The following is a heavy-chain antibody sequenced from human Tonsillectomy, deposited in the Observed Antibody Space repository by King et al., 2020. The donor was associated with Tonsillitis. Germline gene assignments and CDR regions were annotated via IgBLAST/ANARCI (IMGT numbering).Heavy chain of an antibody. CDR3: ARRSYDSSGYPTNFDY. Sequence: VQLQQWGAGLLKPSETLSLTCAVYGGSFSGYYWGWIRQPPGKGLEWIGEINHSGITNYNPSLKSRVPISVDTSKNQFSLKLSSVTAADTAVYFCARRSYDSSGYPTNFDYWGQGTLVTVSS. D-gene: IGHD3-22*01. CDR2: INHSGIT. J-gene: IGHJ4*02. V-gene: IGHV4-34*01. CDR1: GGSFSGYY.